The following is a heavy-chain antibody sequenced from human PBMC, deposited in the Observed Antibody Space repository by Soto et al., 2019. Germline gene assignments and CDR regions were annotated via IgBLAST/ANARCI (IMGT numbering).Heavy chain of an antibody. D-gene: IGHD2-15*01. CDR3: SRLSRGAPGGSC. CDR1: GFSFSSYW. Sequence: EVQLVESGGGLVQPGGSLRLSCAASGFSFSSYWMIWARQVPGKGLEWLAKINQDGSEKNYVDSVRGRFTISRDNAKSSVYLQLGSLRAEDTAVYFRSRLSRGAPGGSCWGQGTMVTVSS. CDR2: INQDGSEK. V-gene: IGHV3-7*03. J-gene: IGHJ4*02.